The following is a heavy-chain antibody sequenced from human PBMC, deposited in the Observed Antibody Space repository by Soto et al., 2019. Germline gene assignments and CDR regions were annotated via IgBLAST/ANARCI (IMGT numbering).Heavy chain of an antibody. J-gene: IGHJ4*02. CDR3: ARVACWVHSSGCPRTYYFDY. CDR1: GFTFSSYS. CDR2: ISSSSSYI. Sequence: NPGGSLRLSCAASGFTFSSYSMNWVRQAPGKGLEWVSSISSSSSYIYYADSVKGRFTISRDNAKNSLYLQMNSLRAEDTAVYYCARVACWVHSSGCPRTYYFDYWGQGTLVTVSS. D-gene: IGHD6-19*01. V-gene: IGHV3-21*01.